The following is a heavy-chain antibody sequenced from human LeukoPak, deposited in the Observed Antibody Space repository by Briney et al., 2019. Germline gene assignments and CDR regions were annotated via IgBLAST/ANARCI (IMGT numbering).Heavy chain of an antibody. D-gene: IGHD2-21*02. CDR1: GFTFDDYA. V-gene: IGHV3-9*01. J-gene: IGHJ4*02. CDR2: ISWNSGSI. Sequence: GRSLRLSCAASGFTFDDYAMHWVRQAPGKGLEWVSGISWNSGSIGYADSVKGRFTISRDNAKNSLYLQMNSLRAEDTALYYCAKDMTAIRETIFDYWGQGTLVTVSP. CDR3: AKDMTAIRETIFDY.